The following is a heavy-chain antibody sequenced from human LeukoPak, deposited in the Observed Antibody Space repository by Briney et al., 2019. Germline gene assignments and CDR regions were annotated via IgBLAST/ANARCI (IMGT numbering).Heavy chain of an antibody. CDR3: ARRRGVTATLNYFDY. CDR2: IYPGDPDT. CDR1: GYSFTKYW. Sequence: GESLKISCKGSGYSFTKYWIGWVRQMPGKGLEWMGIIYPGDPDTTYSPSFQGQVTTSADKSISTAYLQWSSLRASDTAIYYCARRRGVTATLNYFDYWGQGTLVTVSS. D-gene: IGHD2-21*02. V-gene: IGHV5-51*01. J-gene: IGHJ4*02.